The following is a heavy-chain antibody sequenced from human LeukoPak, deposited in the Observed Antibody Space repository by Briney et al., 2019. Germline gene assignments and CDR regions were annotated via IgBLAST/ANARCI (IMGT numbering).Heavy chain of an antibody. CDR1: GGSISTDNYY. D-gene: IGHD3-16*01. CDR3: ARAVGGYHFDY. V-gene: IGHV4-30-4*01. J-gene: IGHJ4*02. CDR2: IFHTGST. Sequence: SETLSLTCTVSGGSISTDNYYWSWMRQPPGKGLEWIAYIFHTGSTYYNPSLRSRVTISVDASKNQFSLNLSSVTAADTAVYYCARAVGGYHFDYWGQGTLVTGS.